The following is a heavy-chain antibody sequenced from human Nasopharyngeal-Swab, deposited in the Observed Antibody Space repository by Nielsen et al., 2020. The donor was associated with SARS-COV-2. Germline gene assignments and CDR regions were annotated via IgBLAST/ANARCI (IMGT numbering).Heavy chain of an antibody. CDR2: IVVGSGNT. V-gene: IGHV1-58*01. Sequence: SVKVSCKASGFTFTSSAVQWVRQARGQRLEWIGWIVVGSGNTNYAQKFQERVTITRDMSTSTAYMELSSLRSEDTAVYYCAADLFSIEMPTPAGPAFDIWGQGTMVTVSS. J-gene: IGHJ3*02. CDR3: AADLFSIEMPTPAGPAFDI. CDR1: GFTFTSSA. D-gene: IGHD5-24*01.